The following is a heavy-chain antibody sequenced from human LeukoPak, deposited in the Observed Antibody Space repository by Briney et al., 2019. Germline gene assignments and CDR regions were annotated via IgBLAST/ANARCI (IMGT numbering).Heavy chain of an antibody. V-gene: IGHV3-23*01. D-gene: IGHD2-8*02. J-gene: IGHJ2*01. CDR3: AKLPDIVLVVYAWYFDL. Sequence: LTGGSLRLSCAASGFTVSTNYMSWVRQAPGKGLEWVSAISGSGGSTYYADSVKGRFTISRDNSKNTLYLQMNSLRAEDTAVYYCAKLPDIVLVVYAWYFDLWGRGTLVTVSS. CDR1: GFTVSTNY. CDR2: ISGSGGST.